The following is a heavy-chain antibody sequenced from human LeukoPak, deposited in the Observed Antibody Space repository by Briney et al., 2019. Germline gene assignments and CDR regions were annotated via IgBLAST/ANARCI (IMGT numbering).Heavy chain of an antibody. D-gene: IGHD3-10*02. CDR1: GFTFSSYV. Sequence: SGGSLRLSCAASGFTFSSYVMTWFRQAPGKGLEWVSVISDSGDSTYYADSVKGRFTISRDNSKNTLYLQMSSLRAEDTALYYCARDLHYYVAMDVWGQGTTVTVSS. CDR2: ISDSGDST. CDR3: ARDLHYYVAMDV. J-gene: IGHJ6*02. V-gene: IGHV3-23*01.